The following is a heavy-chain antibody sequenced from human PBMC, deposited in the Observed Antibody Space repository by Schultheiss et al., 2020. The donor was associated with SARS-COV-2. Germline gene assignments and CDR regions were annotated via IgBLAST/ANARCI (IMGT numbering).Heavy chain of an antibody. Sequence: SETLSLTCAVYGGSFSGYYWSWIRQAPGKGLEWIGYIYNSGSTIYNPSLKSRVSTSIDTSKSQFSLNLRSMTAADTAVYYCARDAASVIPYWYFDLWGRGTLVTVSS. CDR2: IYNSGST. D-gene: IGHD3-16*02. CDR1: GGSFSGYY. V-gene: IGHV4-59*01. J-gene: IGHJ2*01. CDR3: ARDAASVIPYWYFDL.